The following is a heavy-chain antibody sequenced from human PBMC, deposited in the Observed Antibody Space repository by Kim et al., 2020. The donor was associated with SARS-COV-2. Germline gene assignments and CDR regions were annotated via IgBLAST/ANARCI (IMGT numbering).Heavy chain of an antibody. D-gene: IGHD3-10*02. CDR1: GYRFTSYW. CDR2: IDPADFQT. J-gene: IGHJ4*02. V-gene: IGHV5-10-1*01. Sequence: GESLKISCKGSGYRFTSYWITWVRQMPGKGLEWMGRIDPADFQTNYSPSFQGHVTISADRSISTAYLQWSSLKASDNAMYYCVRQTGVLGSGTYEGHDYWGQGTLVTVSS. CDR3: VRQTGVLGSGTYEGHDY.